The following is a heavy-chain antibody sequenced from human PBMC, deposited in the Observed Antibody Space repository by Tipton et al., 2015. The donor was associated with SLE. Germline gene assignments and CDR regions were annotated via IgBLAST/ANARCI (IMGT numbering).Heavy chain of an antibody. CDR2: IYYSGST. V-gene: IGHV4-59*11. Sequence: TLSLTCAVSGGSISSHYWSWIRQPPGKGLEWIGYIYYSGSTNYNPSLKSRVTISVDTSKNQFSLKLSSVTAADTAVYYCAREAGGASSTYLNWFDPWGQGTLVTVSS. CDR3: AREAGGASSTYLNWFDP. J-gene: IGHJ5*02. D-gene: IGHD6-13*01. CDR1: GGSISSHY.